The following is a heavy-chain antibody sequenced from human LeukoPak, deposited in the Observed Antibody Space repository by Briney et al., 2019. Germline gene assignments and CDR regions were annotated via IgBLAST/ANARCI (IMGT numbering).Heavy chain of an antibody. V-gene: IGHV3-43D*03. J-gene: IGHJ4*02. Sequence: GGSLRLSCAASGFTFDDYAMHWVRQAPGKGLEWVSLISWDGGSTYYADSVKGRFTISRDNSKNSLYLQMNSLRAEDTALYYCAKEFGLWHSGYGERFLDYWGQGTLVTVSS. CDR2: ISWDGGST. CDR3: AKEFGLWHSGYGERFLDY. D-gene: IGHD5-12*01. CDR1: GFTFDDYA.